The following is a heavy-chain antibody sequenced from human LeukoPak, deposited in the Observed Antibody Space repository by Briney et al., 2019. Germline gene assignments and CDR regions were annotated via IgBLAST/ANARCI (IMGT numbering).Heavy chain of an antibody. CDR3: ARDHPDRSGYSVI. CDR1: GFTVSSND. CDR2: RHGGGNT. J-gene: IGHJ4*02. D-gene: IGHD3-22*01. V-gene: IGHV3-53*01. Sequence: GGSLRLSCTASGFTVSSNDMGWVRQAPGEGLEWVSVRHGGGNTWYAHSVKGRFTISSDQSKSTLYLQMNSLRADDTAVYYCARDHPDRSGYSVIWGQGTLVTVSS.